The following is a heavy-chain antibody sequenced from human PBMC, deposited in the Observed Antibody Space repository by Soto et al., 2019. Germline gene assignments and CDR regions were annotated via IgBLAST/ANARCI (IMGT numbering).Heavy chain of an antibody. V-gene: IGHV3-21*01. CDR2: ISSSSSYI. Sequence: EVQLVESGGGLVKPGGSLRLSCAASGFTFSSYSMNWVRQAPGKGLEWVSSISSSSSYIYYAASVKGRFTISRDNAKKSLQLRMNSPRSEEKAVYYCARPMGYYYYYGMDVWGQGATVTVS. CDR1: GFTFSSYS. J-gene: IGHJ6*02. D-gene: IGHD3-16*01. CDR3: ARPMGYYYYYGMDV.